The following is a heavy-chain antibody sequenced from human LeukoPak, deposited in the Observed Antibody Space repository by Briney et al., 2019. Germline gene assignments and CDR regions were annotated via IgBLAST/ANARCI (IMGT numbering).Heavy chain of an antibody. D-gene: IGHD3-10*01. CDR1: GFTFTSYW. Sequence: GGSLRLSCAASGFTFTSYWMSCVRQPPGKGLEWVANIKQDGSERYYVDSVKGRFTISRDNAKKSVYLQMNSLRGEDTAVYYCATDGVPFDDWGQGTLVTASS. CDR3: ATDGVPFDD. J-gene: IGHJ4*02. CDR2: IKQDGSER. V-gene: IGHV3-7*01.